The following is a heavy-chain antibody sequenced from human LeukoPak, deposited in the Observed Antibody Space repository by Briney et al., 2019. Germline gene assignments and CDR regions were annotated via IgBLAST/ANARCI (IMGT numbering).Heavy chain of an antibody. J-gene: IGHJ6*03. D-gene: IGHD3-3*01. CDR1: GYTFTGYY. Sequence: GASVKVSCTASGYTFTGYYMHWVRQAPGQGLEWMGWINPNSGGTNYAQKFQGRVTMTRDTSISTAYMELSRLRSDDTAVYYCARSITIFGVVMENYYMDVWGKGTTVTVSS. V-gene: IGHV1-2*02. CDR2: INPNSGGT. CDR3: ARSITIFGVVMENYYMDV.